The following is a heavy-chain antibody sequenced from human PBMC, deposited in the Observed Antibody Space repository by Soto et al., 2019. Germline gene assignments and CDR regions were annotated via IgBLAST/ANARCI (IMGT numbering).Heavy chain of an antibody. Sequence: QVHLVQSGAEVKKPGASVKVSCKASGYTFTGYYMHWVRQAPGQGLEWMGWISPNSGGTNFAHKFQGSVTMTTDTSINTAYMELSRLTYDDTAVYYCARDRVPFSSSSGHYYYGMDVWGQGTTVTVSS. CDR2: ISPNSGGT. D-gene: IGHD6-6*01. CDR3: ARDRVPFSSSSGHYYYGMDV. J-gene: IGHJ6*02. CDR1: GYTFTGYY. V-gene: IGHV1-2*02.